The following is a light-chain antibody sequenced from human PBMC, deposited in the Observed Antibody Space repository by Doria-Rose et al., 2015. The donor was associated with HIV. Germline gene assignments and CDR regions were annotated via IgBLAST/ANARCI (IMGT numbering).Light chain of an antibody. J-gene: IGKJ3*01. Sequence: QSPESLGMSLGERATLNCKSNQSLLYTSKNYLAWYQQKPGQPPKLLIYWASTRQSGVPARFSGSGSGTDFTLTISSLEAEDVAVYYCQQYYDTPSFGPGTTVDIK. CDR1: QSLLYTSKNY. CDR2: WAS. CDR3: QQYYDTPS. V-gene: IGKV4-1*01.